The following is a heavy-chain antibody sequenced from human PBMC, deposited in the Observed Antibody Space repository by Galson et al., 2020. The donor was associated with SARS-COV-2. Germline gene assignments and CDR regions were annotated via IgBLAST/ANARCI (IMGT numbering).Heavy chain of an antibody. Sequence: SQASETLSLTCAVYGGSFSDYYWSWIRQPPGRGLEWIGEINHRGSTSYNPSLKSRVTISVDASKKQFSLKLSSVTAADTAVYYCARGSFTMVRGVIIRMGWFDPWGQGTLVTVSS. D-gene: IGHD3-10*01. CDR1: GGSFSDYY. CDR3: ARGSFTMVRGVIIRMGWFDP. V-gene: IGHV4-34*01. CDR2: INHRGST. J-gene: IGHJ5*02.